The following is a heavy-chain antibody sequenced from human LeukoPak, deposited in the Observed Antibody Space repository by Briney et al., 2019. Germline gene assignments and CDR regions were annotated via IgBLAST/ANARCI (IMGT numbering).Heavy chain of an antibody. J-gene: IGHJ4*02. CDR1: GFTFSSYA. D-gene: IGHD3-10*01. V-gene: IGHV3-23*01. CDR2: ISGSGGST. CDR3: AKAVVRGVIITHRVLDY. Sequence: GGSLRLSCAASGFTFSSYAMSWVRQAPGKGLEWVSAISGSGGSTYYADSVKGRFTISRDNSKNTLYLQMNSLRAEDTAVYYCAKAVVRGVIITHRVLDYWGQGTLVTVSS.